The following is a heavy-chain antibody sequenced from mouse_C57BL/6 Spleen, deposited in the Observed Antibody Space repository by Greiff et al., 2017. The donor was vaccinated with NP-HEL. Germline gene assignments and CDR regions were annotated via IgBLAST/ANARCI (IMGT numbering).Heavy chain of an antibody. D-gene: IGHD2-4*01. V-gene: IGHV1-50*01. J-gene: IGHJ2*01. CDR1: GYTFTSYW. CDR2: IDPSASYT. CDR3: ARSYYDYDKGRQGFDY. Sequence: VQLQQPGAELVKPGASVKLSCKASGYTFTSYWMQWVKQRPGQGLEWIGEIDPSASYTNYNQKFKGKATLTVDTSSSTAYMQLSSLTSEDSAVYYCARSYYDYDKGRQGFDYWGQGTTLTVSS.